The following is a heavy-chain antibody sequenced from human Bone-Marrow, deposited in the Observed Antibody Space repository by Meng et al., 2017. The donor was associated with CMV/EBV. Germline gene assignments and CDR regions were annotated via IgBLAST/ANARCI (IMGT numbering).Heavy chain of an antibody. CDR2: IIPIFGTA. Sequence: SVKVSCKASGYTFTSYDINWVRQAPGQGLEWMGGIIPIFGTANYAQKFQGRVTITTDESTSTAYMELSSLRSEDTAVYYCARGYCSSTSCPRYYYGMDVWGQGTTVTVSS. CDR3: ARGYCSSTSCPRYYYGMDV. CDR1: GYTFTSYD. J-gene: IGHJ6*02. D-gene: IGHD2-2*01. V-gene: IGHV1-69*05.